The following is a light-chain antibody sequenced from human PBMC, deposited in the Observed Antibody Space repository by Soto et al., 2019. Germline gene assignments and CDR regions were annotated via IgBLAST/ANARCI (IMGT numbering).Light chain of an antibody. CDR1: SSDIGSNY. CDR2: END. J-gene: IGLJ2*01. Sequence: QSVLTQPPSVSAAPGQKVTISCSGSSSDIGSNYVSWYQQLPGTAPKLLIYENDKRPSGIPDRFSGSKSDTSGTLAITGLQTGDEADYYCATWDSSLSIGVFGGGTKLTVL. CDR3: ATWDSSLSIGV. V-gene: IGLV1-51*01.